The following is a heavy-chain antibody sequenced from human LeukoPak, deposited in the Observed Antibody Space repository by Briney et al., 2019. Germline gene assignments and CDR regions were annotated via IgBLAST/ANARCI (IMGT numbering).Heavy chain of an antibody. V-gene: IGHV4-34*01. D-gene: IGHD1-26*01. J-gene: IGHJ3*02. CDR3: GVGATDAFDI. Sequence: SETLSLTCAVYGGSFSGYYWSWIRQPPGKGLEWIGEINHSGSTNYNPSLKSRVTISVDTSKNQLSRKRGSVTAADTAVYYCGVGATDAFDIWGQGTMVTVSS. CDR1: GGSFSGYY. CDR2: INHSGST.